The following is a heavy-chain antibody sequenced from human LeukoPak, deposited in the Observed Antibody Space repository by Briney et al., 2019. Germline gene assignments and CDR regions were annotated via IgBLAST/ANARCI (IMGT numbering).Heavy chain of an antibody. V-gene: IGHV1-2*02. CDR2: INPNSGGT. CDR1: GYTFTGYY. Sequence: EASVKVSCKSSGYTFTGYYLHWVRQAPGQGLEWMGWINPNSGGTNYAQKFQGRVSMTRDTSISTAYMALSSLRSEDTAVYYCARGCGIQLWFGACPYGMDVWGQGTTVTVSS. CDR3: ARGCGIQLWFGACPYGMDV. D-gene: IGHD5-18*01. J-gene: IGHJ6*02.